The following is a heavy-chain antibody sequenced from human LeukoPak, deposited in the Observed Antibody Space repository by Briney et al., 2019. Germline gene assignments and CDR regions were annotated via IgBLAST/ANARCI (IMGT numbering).Heavy chain of an antibody. Sequence: ASVKVSCKASGYTFTSYDINWVRQATGQGLEWMGWMNPNSGNTGYAQKFQGRATMTRNTSISTAYMELSSLRSEDTAVYYCARGVIAAMEYYFDYWGQGTLVTVSS. D-gene: IGHD5-18*01. CDR2: MNPNSGNT. V-gene: IGHV1-8*01. J-gene: IGHJ4*02. CDR3: ARGVIAAMEYYFDY. CDR1: GYTFTSYD.